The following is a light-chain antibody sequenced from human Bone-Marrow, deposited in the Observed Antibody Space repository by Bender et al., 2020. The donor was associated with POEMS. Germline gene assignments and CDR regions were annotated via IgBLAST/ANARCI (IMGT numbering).Light chain of an antibody. V-gene: IGLV2-23*01. Sequence: QSALTQPASVSVSPGQSITISCTGTSSDVGAYNHVSWFQQDPGKAPKLMIYEGSKRPSGVSNRFSGSKSGNTASLTISGLQAEDEADYYCCSYAGSSTYVVFGGGTKLTVL. J-gene: IGLJ2*01. CDR2: EGS. CDR3: CSYAGSSTYVV. CDR1: SSDVGAYNH.